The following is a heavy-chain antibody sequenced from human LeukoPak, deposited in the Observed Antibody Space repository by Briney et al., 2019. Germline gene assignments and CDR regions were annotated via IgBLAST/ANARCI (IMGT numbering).Heavy chain of an antibody. V-gene: IGHV3-30-3*02. D-gene: IGHD3-22*01. CDR1: GFTFNNYA. Sequence: PGRSLRLSCAASGFTFNNYAMHWVRQAPGKGLEWVAVISYDGSNKYYADSVKGRFTISRDNSKNTLYLQMNSLRAEDTAVYYCAKSDYDSSGYFDYWGQGTLVTVSS. CDR3: AKSDYDSSGYFDY. J-gene: IGHJ4*02. CDR2: ISYDGSNK.